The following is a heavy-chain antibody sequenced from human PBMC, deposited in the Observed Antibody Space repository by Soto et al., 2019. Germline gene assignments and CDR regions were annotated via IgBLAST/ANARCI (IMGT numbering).Heavy chain of an antibody. Sequence: SLRLSCAASAFTFTGFGMHWVRQAPGKGLEWVAVIRFDGSNTYYADSVKGRFTISRDNPKNMLYLQMNSLRAEDTAIYYCXXXXVGXTTYFGYXDYWGLGSLVTVSS. CDR2: IRFDGSNT. CDR3: XXXXVGXTTYFGYXDY. D-gene: IGHD4-4*01. J-gene: IGHJ4*02. V-gene: IGHV3-33*01. CDR1: AFTFTGFG.